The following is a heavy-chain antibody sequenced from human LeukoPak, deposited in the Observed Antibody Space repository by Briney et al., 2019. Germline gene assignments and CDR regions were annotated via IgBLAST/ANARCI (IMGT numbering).Heavy chain of an antibody. CDR1: GFTFSSYA. J-gene: IGHJ5*02. CDR2: ISYDGSNK. CDR3: ARDRGRDFDWLPYNWFDP. V-gene: IGHV3-30-3*01. Sequence: PGGSLRLSCAASGFTFSSYAMHWVRQAPGKGLEWVAVISYDGSNKYYADSVKGRCTISRDNSKNTLYLQMNSLRAEDTAVYYCARDRGRDFDWLPYNWFDPWGQGTLVTVSS. D-gene: IGHD3-9*01.